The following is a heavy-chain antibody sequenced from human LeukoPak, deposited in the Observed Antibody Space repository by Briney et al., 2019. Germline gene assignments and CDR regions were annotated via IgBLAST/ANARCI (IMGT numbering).Heavy chain of an antibody. Sequence: GGSLRLSCAASGFTFSNYWMSGVRQAPGKGLEWVAVIWYDGSNIYYADSVKGRFTISRDNSKNTLYLQMNSLRAEDTALYYCARARNDYDSNGFSFLDYWGQGTLVTVSS. CDR3: ARARNDYDSNGFSFLDY. CDR1: GFTFSNYW. J-gene: IGHJ4*02. CDR2: IWYDGSNI. D-gene: IGHD3-22*01. V-gene: IGHV3-33*08.